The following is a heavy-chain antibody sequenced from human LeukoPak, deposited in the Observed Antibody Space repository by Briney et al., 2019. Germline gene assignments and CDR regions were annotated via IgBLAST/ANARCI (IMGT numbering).Heavy chain of an antibody. Sequence: GESLRLSCAASGVTVSTSYMIWVRQAPGKGLEWVSVIYGEGNTYYADSVKGQFTISRDDSKNTLSLQTTSLRAADTAIYYCARDSTTWSRAGYWGQGTLVTVSS. CDR2: IYGEGNT. CDR3: ARDSTTWSRAGY. V-gene: IGHV3-53*01. D-gene: IGHD6-13*01. J-gene: IGHJ4*02. CDR1: GVTVSTSY.